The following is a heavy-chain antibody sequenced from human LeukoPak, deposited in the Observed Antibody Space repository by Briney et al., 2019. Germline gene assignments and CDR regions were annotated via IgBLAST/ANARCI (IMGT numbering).Heavy chain of an antibody. CDR3: ARARRGSGRTKYYYYYYGMDV. Sequence: SETLSLTCTVSGASISSYYWSWIRQPPGKGLEWIGDIYYSGSIKYNPSLKSRVTMSVDTSKNQFSLKLSSVTAADTAVYYCARARRGSGRTKYYYYYYGMDVWGQGTTVTVSS. V-gene: IGHV4-59*12. CDR2: IYYSGSI. J-gene: IGHJ6*02. CDR1: GASISSYY. D-gene: IGHD3-10*01.